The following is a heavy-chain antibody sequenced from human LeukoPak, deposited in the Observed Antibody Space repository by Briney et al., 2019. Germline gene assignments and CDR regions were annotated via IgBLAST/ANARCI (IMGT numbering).Heavy chain of an antibody. J-gene: IGHJ4*02. V-gene: IGHV3-30-3*01. Sequence: GGSLRLSCAASGFTFSSYAMHWVRQAPGKGLEWVAVISYDGSNKYYADSVKGRFTISRDNSKNTLYLQMNSLRAEDTAVYYCAKDGAISKTGYDYWGQGTLVTVSS. D-gene: IGHD1-14*01. CDR2: ISYDGSNK. CDR1: GFTFSSYA. CDR3: AKDGAISKTGYDY.